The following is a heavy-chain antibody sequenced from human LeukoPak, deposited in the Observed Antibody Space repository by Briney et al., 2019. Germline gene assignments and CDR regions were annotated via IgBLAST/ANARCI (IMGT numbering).Heavy chain of an antibody. V-gene: IGHV1-18*01. J-gene: IGHJ4*02. CDR1: GYTFTSYG. CDR3: ATNRGHFMTTVTMAFDY. Sequence: GASVKVSCKASGYTFTSYGISWVRQAPGQGLEWMGWISAYNGNTNYAQKLQGRVTMTTDTSTSTAYMELRSLRSDDTAVYYCATNRGHFMTTVTMAFDYWGQGTLVTVSS. D-gene: IGHD4-17*01. CDR2: ISAYNGNT.